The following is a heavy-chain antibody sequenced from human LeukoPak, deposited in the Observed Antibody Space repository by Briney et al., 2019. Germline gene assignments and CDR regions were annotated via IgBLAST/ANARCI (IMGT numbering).Heavy chain of an antibody. Sequence: SQTLSLTCTVSGGSISSGGYYWSWIRQHPGKGLEWIGYIYYSGSTYYNPSLKSRVTKSVDTSKNQFSLKLSSVTAADTAVYYCAREELKCSGGSCYYYGMDVWGKGTTVTVSS. CDR3: AREELKCSGGSCYYYGMDV. CDR2: IYYSGST. V-gene: IGHV4-31*03. J-gene: IGHJ6*04. D-gene: IGHD2-15*01. CDR1: GGSISSGGYY.